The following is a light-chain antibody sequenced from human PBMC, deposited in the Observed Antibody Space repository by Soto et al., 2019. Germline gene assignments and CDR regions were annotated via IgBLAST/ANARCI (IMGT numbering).Light chain of an antibody. CDR2: RAS. V-gene: IGKV3D-11*01. CDR3: QQRSSWPIT. Sequence: TQSPSSLSASVGYRVTITCRASRGIDDRLAWYQQKPGQAPRVLIYRASIRATGISDRFSGSGSGADFTLTISSLEPEDFAVYYCQQRSSWPITFGQGTRLEI. CDR1: RGIDDR. J-gene: IGKJ5*01.